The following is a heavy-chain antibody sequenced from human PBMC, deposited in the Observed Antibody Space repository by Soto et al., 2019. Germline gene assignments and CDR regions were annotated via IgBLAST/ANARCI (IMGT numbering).Heavy chain of an antibody. CDR3: ARDRAYDFWSGYYDYNYGMDV. V-gene: IGHV1-69*13. CDR2: IIPIFGTA. J-gene: IGHJ6*02. CDR1: GGTFSSYA. D-gene: IGHD3-3*01. Sequence: SLKVSCKASGGTFSSYAISWVRQAPGQGLEWMGGIIPIFGTANYAQKFQGRVTITADESTSTAYMELSSLRSEDTAVYYCARDRAYDFWSGYYDYNYGMDVWGQGTTVTVSS.